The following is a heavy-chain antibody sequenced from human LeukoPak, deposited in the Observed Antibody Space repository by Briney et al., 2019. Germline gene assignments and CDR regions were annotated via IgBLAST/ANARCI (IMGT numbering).Heavy chain of an antibody. J-gene: IGHJ5*02. V-gene: IGHV3-30*18. CDR3: AKDTAHYYYDSSGPRFDP. Sequence: GGSLRLSCAASGFTFSSYGMHWVRQAPGKGLEWVAVISYDGSNKYYADSVKGRSTISRDNSKNTLYLQMNSLRAEDTAVYYCAKDTAHYYYDSSGPRFDPWGQGTLVTVSS. CDR2: ISYDGSNK. CDR1: GFTFSSYG. D-gene: IGHD3-22*01.